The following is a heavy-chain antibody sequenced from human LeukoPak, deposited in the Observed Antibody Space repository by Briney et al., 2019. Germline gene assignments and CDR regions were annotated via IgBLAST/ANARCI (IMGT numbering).Heavy chain of an antibody. J-gene: IGHJ4*02. CDR2: IYYSGNT. CDR1: GVSISSSNSY. V-gene: IGHV4-39*01. D-gene: IGHD3/OR15-3a*01. CDR3: ARQTGSGLFILP. Sequence: SETLSLTCTVSGVSISSSNSYWGWIRQPPGRGLEWLGSIYYSGNTYYNASLKSQVSISIDTSKNQFSLRRTSVTAADTAVYYCARQTGSGLFILPGGQGTLVTVSS.